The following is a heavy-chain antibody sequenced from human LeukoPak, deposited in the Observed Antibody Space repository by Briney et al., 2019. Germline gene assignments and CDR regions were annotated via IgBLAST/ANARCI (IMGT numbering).Heavy chain of an antibody. D-gene: IGHD6-13*01. Sequence: PGGSLRLSCAASGFTFSSYAMHWVRQAPGKGLEWVAVISYDGSNKYYADSVKGRFTISRDNSKNTLYLQMNSLRADDTGFYYCARDFRGGELAADPWGQGTLVTVSS. CDR3: ARDFRGGELAADP. CDR1: GFTFSSYA. V-gene: IGHV3-30-3*01. CDR2: ISYDGSNK. J-gene: IGHJ5*02.